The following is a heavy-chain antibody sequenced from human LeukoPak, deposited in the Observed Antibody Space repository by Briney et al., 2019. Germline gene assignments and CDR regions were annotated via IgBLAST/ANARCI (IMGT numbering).Heavy chain of an antibody. CDR2: FDPEDGET. Sequence: ASVTVSCKVSGYTLTELSMHWVRQAPGKGRAGMGGFDPEDGETIYAQRFQGRVTMTEDTSTDTAYMELSSMRSEDTAVYYCAPTREVGATIRWFDPWGQGTLVTVSS. J-gene: IGHJ5*02. D-gene: IGHD1-26*01. CDR3: APTREVGATIRWFDP. CDR1: GYTLTELS. V-gene: IGHV1-24*01.